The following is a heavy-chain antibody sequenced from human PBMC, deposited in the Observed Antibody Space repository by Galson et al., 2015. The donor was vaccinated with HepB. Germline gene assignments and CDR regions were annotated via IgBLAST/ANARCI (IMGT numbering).Heavy chain of an antibody. CDR3: ATARDDFWSGYWFDP. V-gene: IGHV3-23*01. J-gene: IGHJ5*02. CDR1: GFTFSRYA. CDR2: ITGPGGGT. D-gene: IGHD3-3*01. Sequence: SLRLSCAASGFTFSRYAMNWVRQAPGRGLEWISSITGPGGGTYSADSVKGRFTISRDNSRNTLFLPIDSLRAEDTAVYYCATARDDFWSGYWFDPWGQGTLVTVSS.